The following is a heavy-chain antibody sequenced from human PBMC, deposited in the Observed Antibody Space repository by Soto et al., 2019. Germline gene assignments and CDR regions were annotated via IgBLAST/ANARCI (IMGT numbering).Heavy chain of an antibody. CDR1: GFTFSSYW. CDR2: IKQDGSEK. CDR3: ARDSTGYSSSWGAFDI. D-gene: IGHD6-13*01. J-gene: IGHJ3*02. Sequence: GGSLRLSCAASGFTFSSYWMSWVRQAPGKGLEWVANIKQDGSEKYYVGSVKGRFTISRDNANNSLYLQMNSLRAEDTAVYSCARDSTGYSSSWGAFDIWGQGTMVTVSS. V-gene: IGHV3-7*01.